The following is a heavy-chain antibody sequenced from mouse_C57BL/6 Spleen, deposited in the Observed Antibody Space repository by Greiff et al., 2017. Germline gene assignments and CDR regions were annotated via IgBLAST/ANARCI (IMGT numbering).Heavy chain of an antibody. CDR2: IDPADGET. D-gene: IGHD4-1*01. CDR3: ARSGTGGFDY. J-gene: IGHJ2*01. V-gene: IGHV14-2*01. Sequence: EVQLQQSGAELVKPGASVKLSCTASGFNIKDYYMHWVKQRTEQGLEWIGRIDPADGETKYAQKFQGKATITAETSSNSACLQLSNLTSRYTAVYYGARSGTGGFDYWGQGTTLTVSS. CDR1: GFNIKDYY.